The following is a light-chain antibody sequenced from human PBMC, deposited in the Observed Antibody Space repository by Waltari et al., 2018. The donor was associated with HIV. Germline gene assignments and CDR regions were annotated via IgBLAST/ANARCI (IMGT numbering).Light chain of an antibody. J-gene: IGLJ1*01. V-gene: IGLV2-11*01. CDR2: GVN. Sequence: QSALTQPHSVSGSPGQSVSISCVGSTNDVGVYNYVSWYQQHPGKAPQRIIYGVNQRPSWVPYRFSGSKSANTASLTISGLQPDDEADYYCSSYKSSSTPYVFGTGTKVTVL. CDR1: TNDVGVYNY. CDR3: SSYKSSSTPYV.